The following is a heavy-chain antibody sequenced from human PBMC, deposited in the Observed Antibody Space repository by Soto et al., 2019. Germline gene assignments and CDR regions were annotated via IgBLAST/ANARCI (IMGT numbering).Heavy chain of an antibody. V-gene: IGHV1-69*02. J-gene: IGHJ4*02. CDR1: GDTFAFYS. D-gene: IGHD3-10*01. Sequence: QVQLVQSGAEVKRPGSSVKVSCKASGDTFAFYSINWVRQAPGLGLEWMGRINPILSMSNYAQRFQGRVTITADKSTSTAYMVLNRLRSEDTAIYYCATSYGSGYRAFDYWGQGALVTVSS. CDR3: ATSYGSGYRAFDY. CDR2: INPILSMS.